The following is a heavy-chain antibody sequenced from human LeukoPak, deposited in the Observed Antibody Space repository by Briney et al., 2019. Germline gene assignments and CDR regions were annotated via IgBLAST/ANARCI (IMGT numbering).Heavy chain of an antibody. CDR3: ARGRWTSHQLTYYFDY. D-gene: IGHD2-2*01. CDR1: GFTFTNYA. V-gene: IGHV1-3*01. Sequence: ASVKVSCKASGFTFTNYAIHWVRQAPGQRLEWMGWINAGNGNTKYSQKFQGRVTITRDTSASTAYMELSSLRSEDTAVYYCARGRWTSHQLTYYFDYWGQGTLATVSS. CDR2: INAGNGNT. J-gene: IGHJ4*02.